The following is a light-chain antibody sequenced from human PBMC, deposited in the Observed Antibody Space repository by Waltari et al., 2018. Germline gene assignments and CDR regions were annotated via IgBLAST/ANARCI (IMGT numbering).Light chain of an antibody. CDR1: QTVNTN. CDR3: QQRTNWWS. Sequence: EIVLTQSPATLSLSPGERATLSCRASQTVNTNLAWYQHRPGQAPRPLIYDASNRATGIPARFSGSGSGTDFTLTISSLEPEDFAVYYCQQRTNWWSFGQGTKVDIK. V-gene: IGKV3-11*01. CDR2: DAS. J-gene: IGKJ1*01.